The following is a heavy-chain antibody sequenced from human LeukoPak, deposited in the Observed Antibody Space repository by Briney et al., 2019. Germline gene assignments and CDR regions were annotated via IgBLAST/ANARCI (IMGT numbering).Heavy chain of an antibody. CDR1: GGSISSYY. CDR3: ARRAADNWYFDL. V-gene: IGHV4-59*01. D-gene: IGHD6-13*01. Sequence: SETLSLTCTVSGGSISSYYWSWIRQPPGKGLEWIGYIYYSGSTNYNPSFKSRVTISVDTSKNQFSLKLSSVTAADTAVYYCARRAADNWYFDLWGRGTLVTVSS. CDR2: IYYSGST. J-gene: IGHJ2*01.